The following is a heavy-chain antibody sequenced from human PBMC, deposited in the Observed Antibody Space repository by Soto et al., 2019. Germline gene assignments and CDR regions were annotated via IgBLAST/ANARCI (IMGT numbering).Heavy chain of an antibody. CDR1: GGSISSYY. J-gene: IGHJ5*02. CDR2: IYTSGST. D-gene: IGHD2-21*02. V-gene: IGHV4-4*07. CDR3: ARELYCGGDCYSFPNRFDP. Sequence: PSETLSLTCTVSGGSISSYYWSWIRQPAGKGLEWIGRIYTSGSTNYNPSLKSRVTMSVDTSKNQFSLKLSSVTAADTAVYYCARELYCGGDCYSFPNRFDPWGQGTLVTVSS.